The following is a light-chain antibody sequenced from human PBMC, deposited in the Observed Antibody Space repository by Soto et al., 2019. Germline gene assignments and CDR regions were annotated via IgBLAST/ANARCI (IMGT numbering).Light chain of an antibody. V-gene: IGLV2-11*01. CDR1: SSDVGRYDY. Sequence: QSALTQPRSVSGSPGQSVTISCTGTSSDVGRYDYVSWYQQYPGGAPKLIIYDVTERPSGVPDRFSGSKSGNTASLTISGLRAEDEAAYSCCSFAGSYSYVFGSGTKVTV. CDR3: CSFAGSYSYV. CDR2: DVT. J-gene: IGLJ1*01.